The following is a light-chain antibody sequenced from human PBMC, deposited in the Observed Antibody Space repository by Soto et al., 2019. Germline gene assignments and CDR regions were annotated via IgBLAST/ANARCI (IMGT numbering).Light chain of an antibody. Sequence: QSVLTQPPSVSGAPGQRVTISCTGSSSNIGAGYDVHWYQQLPGTAPKLLIYGNSNRPSGVPDRFSCSKSGTSASLAITGLQAEDEADDSCQSYDSSLSAHVVFGGGAQLTVL. CDR3: QSYDSSLSAHVV. V-gene: IGLV1-40*01. J-gene: IGLJ2*01. CDR2: GNS. CDR1: SSNIGAGYD.